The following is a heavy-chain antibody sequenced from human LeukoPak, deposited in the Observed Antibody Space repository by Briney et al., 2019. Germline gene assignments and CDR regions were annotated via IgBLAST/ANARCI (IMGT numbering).Heavy chain of an antibody. D-gene: IGHD5-24*01. CDR1: GFTFISYS. Sequence: GGSLRLSCAASGFTFISYSIHWVRQAPGKGLEWVAFIRYDGSNKYYADSVKGRFTISRDNSKNTLYLQMNSLRAEDTAVYYCAGNIDGYNYFDYWGQGALVTVSS. CDR2: IRYDGSNK. V-gene: IGHV3-30*02. CDR3: AGNIDGYNYFDY. J-gene: IGHJ4*02.